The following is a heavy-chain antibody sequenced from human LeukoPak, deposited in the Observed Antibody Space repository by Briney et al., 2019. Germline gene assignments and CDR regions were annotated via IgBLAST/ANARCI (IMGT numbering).Heavy chain of an antibody. CDR3: AAAPNIVVVPAVPGDTY. Sequence: GASVKVSSKASGFTFTSSAVQWVRQARGQRLEWIGWIVVGSGNTNYAQKFQERVTITRDMSTSTAYMELSSLRSEDTAVYYCAAAPNIVVVPAVPGDTYWGQGTLVTVSS. D-gene: IGHD2-2*01. V-gene: IGHV1-58*01. J-gene: IGHJ4*02. CDR1: GFTFTSSA. CDR2: IVVGSGNT.